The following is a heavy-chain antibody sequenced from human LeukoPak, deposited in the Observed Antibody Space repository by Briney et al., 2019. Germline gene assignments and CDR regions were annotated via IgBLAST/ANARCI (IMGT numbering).Heavy chain of an antibody. CDR1: GFTFSSYA. J-gene: IGHJ4*02. CDR3: AKQRAYATMTHFDY. V-gene: IGHV3-23*01. CDR2: ISGSGGST. D-gene: IGHD3-22*01. Sequence: GGSLRLSCAASGFTFSSYAMSWVPQAPGKGLEWVSAISGSGGSTYYADSVKGRFTISRDNSKNTLYLQMNSLRAEDTAVYYCAKQRAYATMTHFDYWGQGTLVTVSS.